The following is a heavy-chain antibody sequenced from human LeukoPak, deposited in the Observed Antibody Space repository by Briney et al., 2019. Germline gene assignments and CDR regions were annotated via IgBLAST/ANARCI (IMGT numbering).Heavy chain of an antibody. CDR3: AREAGGGTEMATMDFDY. V-gene: IGHV1-69*04. CDR2: IIPILGIA. Sequence: SVKVPCKASGGTFSSYAISWVRQAPGQGLEWMGRIIPILGIANYAQKFQGRVTITADKSTSTAYMELSSLRSEDTAVYYCAREAGGGTEMATMDFDYWGQGTLVTVSS. CDR1: GGTFSSYA. D-gene: IGHD5-24*01. J-gene: IGHJ4*02.